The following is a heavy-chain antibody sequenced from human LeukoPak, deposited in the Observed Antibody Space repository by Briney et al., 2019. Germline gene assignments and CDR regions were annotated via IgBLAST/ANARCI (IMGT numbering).Heavy chain of an antibody. CDR1: GYTFTGYY. Sequence: ASVKVSCKASGYTFTGYYMHWVRQAPGQGLEWMGWINPNSDYTNYAQKFQGRVTMTWDTSISTAYMELSSLRSDDTAVYYCTSDTYYYDSTGLGHWFDPWGQGTLVTVSS. V-gene: IGHV1-2*02. J-gene: IGHJ5*02. CDR2: INPNSDYT. CDR3: TSDTYYYDSTGLGHWFDP. D-gene: IGHD3-22*01.